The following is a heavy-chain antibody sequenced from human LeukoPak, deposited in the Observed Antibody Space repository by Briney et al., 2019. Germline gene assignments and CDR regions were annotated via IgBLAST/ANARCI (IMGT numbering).Heavy chain of an antibody. CDR3: ARPSYYDFWSGYSAFDI. D-gene: IGHD3-3*01. Sequence: ASVKVSCKASGYTFTSYGISWVRQAPGQGLEWVGWISAYNGNTNYAQKLQGRVTMTTDTSTSTAYMELRSLRSDDTAVYYCARPSYYDFWSGYSAFDIWGQGTMVTVSS. CDR2: ISAYNGNT. V-gene: IGHV1-18*01. J-gene: IGHJ3*02. CDR1: GYTFTSYG.